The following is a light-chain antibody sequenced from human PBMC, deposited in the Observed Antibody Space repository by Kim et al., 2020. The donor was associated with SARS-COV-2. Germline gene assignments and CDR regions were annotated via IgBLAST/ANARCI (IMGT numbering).Light chain of an antibody. J-gene: IGKJ1*01. Sequence: SPGERAIVSCRASQSVSSGYLAWLQQQPGQAPRLLIYGASKRAAGVPDRFSGSGSGTDFTLTISRLEPEDFVVFYCQQYGSSPWTFGQGTKVDIK. CDR1: QSVSSGY. CDR2: GAS. CDR3: QQYGSSPWT. V-gene: IGKV3-20*01.